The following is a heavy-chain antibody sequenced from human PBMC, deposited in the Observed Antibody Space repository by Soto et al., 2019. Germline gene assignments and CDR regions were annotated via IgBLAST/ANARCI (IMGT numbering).Heavy chain of an antibody. V-gene: IGHV3-23*01. CDR2: FSASGGGS. J-gene: IGHJ4*02. D-gene: IGHD1-26*01. CDR3: AKSFTPLPGSLMGVLYFDL. CDR1: GFTFSSYA. Sequence: GGSLRLSCAASGFTFSSYAMSWVRQAPGKGLEWVSAFSASGGGSYYADSVVGRFSISRDNSKNTLHLQMNSLRAEDTAVYYCAKSFTPLPGSLMGVLYFDLWGLGTLVTVSS.